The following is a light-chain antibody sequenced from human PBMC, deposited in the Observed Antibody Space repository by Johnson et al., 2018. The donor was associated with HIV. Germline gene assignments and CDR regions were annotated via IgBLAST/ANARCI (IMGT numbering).Light chain of an antibody. CDR3: GTWDSSLTAHYV. CDR1: SSNIGTNY. J-gene: IGLJ1*01. Sequence: QSVLTQSPSVSAAPGQKVTISCYGSSSNIGTNYVSWYQQLPGTAPKVLIYEKNKRPSGIPDRFSASKSGTSATLAITGLQTGDEADYYCGTWDSSLTAHYVFGTGTKVTVL. CDR2: EKN. V-gene: IGLV1-51*02.